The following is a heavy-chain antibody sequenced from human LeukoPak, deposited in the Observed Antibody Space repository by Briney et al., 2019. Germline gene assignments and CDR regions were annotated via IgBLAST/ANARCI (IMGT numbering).Heavy chain of an antibody. D-gene: IGHD3-22*01. Sequence: SETLSLTCAIYSESFSGYFWSWIRQPPGKGLEWIGEINYSGSTNYNPSLKSRVTISVDTSKNQFSLKLSSVTAADTAVYYCARDRRAEYYYDSSGYTGDAFDIWGQGTMVTVSS. CDR2: INYSGST. CDR3: ARDRRAEYYYDSSGYTGDAFDI. J-gene: IGHJ3*02. V-gene: IGHV4-34*01. CDR1: SESFSGYF.